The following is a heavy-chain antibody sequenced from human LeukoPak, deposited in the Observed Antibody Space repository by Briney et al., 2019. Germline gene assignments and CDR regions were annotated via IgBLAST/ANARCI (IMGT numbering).Heavy chain of an antibody. D-gene: IGHD6-6*01. CDR2: IYYSGST. J-gene: IGHJ4*02. CDR1: GGSISSYY. CDR3: ARRHTRLYYFDY. V-gene: IGHV4-59*08. Sequence: SETLSLTCTVSGGSISSYYWSWIRQPPGKGLERIGYIYYSGSTNYNPSLKSRVTISVDTSKNQFSLKLSSVTAADTAVYYCARRHTRLYYFDYWGQGTLVTVSS.